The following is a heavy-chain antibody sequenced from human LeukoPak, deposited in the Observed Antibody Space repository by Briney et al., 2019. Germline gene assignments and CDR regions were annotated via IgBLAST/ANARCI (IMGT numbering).Heavy chain of an antibody. D-gene: IGHD3-9*01. CDR1: GFSVSSNY. CDR3: ARSNYDILTGYYWFDP. J-gene: IGHJ5*02. CDR2: IWYDGSNK. V-gene: IGHV3-33*08. Sequence: GGSLRLSCAASGFSVSSNYMSWVRQAPGKGLERVAVIWYDGSNKYYADSVKGRFTISRDNSKNTLYLQMNSLRAEDTAVYYCARSNYDILTGYYWFDPWGQGTLVTVSS.